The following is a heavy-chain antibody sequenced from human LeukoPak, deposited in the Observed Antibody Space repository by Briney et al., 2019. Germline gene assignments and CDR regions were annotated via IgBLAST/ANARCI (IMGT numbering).Heavy chain of an antibody. CDR2: ISSISSFI. V-gene: IGHV3-21*01. CDR3: ARDLGSGYSDC. Sequence: GGSLRLSCAASGFTFSSYSLNWVRQAPGKGLGWVSSISSISSFIYYADSVKGRFTISRDNAMNSLYLQMNTLIAEDTAVYYCARDLGSGYSDCWGQGTLVTVSS. D-gene: IGHD3-22*01. J-gene: IGHJ4*02. CDR1: GFTFSSYS.